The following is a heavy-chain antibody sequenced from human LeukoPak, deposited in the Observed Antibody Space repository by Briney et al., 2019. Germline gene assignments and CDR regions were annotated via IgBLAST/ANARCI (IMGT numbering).Heavy chain of an antibody. Sequence: PGGSLRLSCAASGFTFSSYWMHWVRQAPGKGLVWVSRINSDGSSTNYADSVKGRCTISRDNAKNTLYLQMNRLRAEDTAVYYCARVRGYNYGYNYWGQGTLVTVSS. V-gene: IGHV3-74*01. CDR1: GFTFSSYW. D-gene: IGHD5-18*01. CDR2: INSDGSST. J-gene: IGHJ4*02. CDR3: ARVRGYNYGYNY.